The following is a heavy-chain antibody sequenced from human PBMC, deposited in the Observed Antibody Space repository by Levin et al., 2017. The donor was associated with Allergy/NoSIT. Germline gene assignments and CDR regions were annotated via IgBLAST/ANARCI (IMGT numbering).Heavy chain of an antibody. J-gene: IGHJ4*02. Sequence: GGSLRLSCAASGFTFSSYAMHWVRQAPGKGLEWVAVISYDGSNKYYADSVKGRFTISRDNSKNTLYLQMNSLRAEDTAVYYCASALGGGGYSYGRDYWGQGTLVTVSS. CDR1: GFTFSSYA. CDR3: ASALGGGGYSYGRDY. CDR2: ISYDGSNK. V-gene: IGHV3-30-3*01. D-gene: IGHD5-18*01.